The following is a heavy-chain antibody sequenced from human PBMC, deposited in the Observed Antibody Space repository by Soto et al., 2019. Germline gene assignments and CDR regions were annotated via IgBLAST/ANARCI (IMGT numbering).Heavy chain of an antibody. Sequence: SETLSLTCAVYGGSFSGYYWSWIRQPPGKGLEWIGETNHSGSTNYNPSLKSRVTKSVDTSKNQFSLKMSSVTAADTAFYYCARDTVTIFAPGGYDYWGLGTLVTVSS. CDR3: ARDTVTIFAPGGYDY. J-gene: IGHJ4*02. CDR2: TNHSGST. D-gene: IGHD3-3*01. CDR1: GGSFSGYY. V-gene: IGHV4-34*01.